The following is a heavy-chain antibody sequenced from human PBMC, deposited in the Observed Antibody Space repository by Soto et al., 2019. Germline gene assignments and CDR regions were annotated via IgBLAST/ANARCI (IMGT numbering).Heavy chain of an antibody. CDR3: TRDPPAPFFDY. Sequence: GGSLILSCTASGFTFGDYAMSWFRQAPGKGLEWVGFIRSKAYGGTTEYAASVKGRFTISRDDSKSIAYLQMNSLKTEDTAVYYCTRDPPAPFFDYWGQGTLVTVSS. J-gene: IGHJ4*02. CDR1: GFTFGDYA. CDR2: IRSKAYGGTT. V-gene: IGHV3-49*03.